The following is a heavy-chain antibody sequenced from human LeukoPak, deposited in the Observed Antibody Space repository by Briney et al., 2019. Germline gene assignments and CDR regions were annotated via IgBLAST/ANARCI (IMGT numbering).Heavy chain of an antibody. D-gene: IGHD6-13*01. Sequence: GGSLRLSCAASGFTFSSYWMSWVRQAPGKGLEWVANIKQDGSEKYYVDSVKGRFTISRDNAKNSLYLQMNSLRAEDTAVYYCAREFISSGWYGDYYYYMDVWGKGTTVTVSS. CDR1: GFTFSSYW. V-gene: IGHV3-7*01. CDR2: IKQDGSEK. CDR3: AREFISSGWYGDYYYYMDV. J-gene: IGHJ6*03.